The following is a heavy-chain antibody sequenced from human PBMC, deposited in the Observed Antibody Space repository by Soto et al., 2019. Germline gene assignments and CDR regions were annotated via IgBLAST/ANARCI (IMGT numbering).Heavy chain of an antibody. CDR1: WYKFIAYW. CDR3: ARIIGYCRNNDCSWTFDI. J-gene: IGHJ3*02. CDR2: FYPGDSTS. D-gene: IGHD2-2*03. V-gene: IGHV5-51*01. Sequence: SGESLKIRCXAAWYKFIAYWVAWVRQKPGKGLEWMGTFYPGDSTSTYSPSFQGQVTISVDKSISTAYLHLSSLKASDTAMYYCARIIGYCRNNDCSWTFDIWGQGTTVTVSS.